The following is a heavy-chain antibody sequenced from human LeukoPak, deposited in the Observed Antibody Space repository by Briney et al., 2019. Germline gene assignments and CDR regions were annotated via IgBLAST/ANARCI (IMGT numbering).Heavy chain of an antibody. CDR3: ARVGSRIAAAEGYYYGMDV. CDR2: ISAYNGNT. J-gene: IGHJ6*02. V-gene: IGHV1-18*01. D-gene: IGHD6-13*01. Sequence: ASVNVSCKASGYTFTSYGISWVRQAPGQGLEWMGWISAYNGNTNYAQKLQGRVTMTTDTSTSTAYMELRSLRSDDTAVYYCARVGSRIAAAEGYYYGMDVWGQGTMVTVSS. CDR1: GYTFTSYG.